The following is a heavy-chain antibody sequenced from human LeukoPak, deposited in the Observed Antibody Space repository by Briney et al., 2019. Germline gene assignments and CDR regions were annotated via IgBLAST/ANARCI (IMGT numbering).Heavy chain of an antibody. CDR2: IYYSGST. CDR1: GGSISSYY. V-gene: IGHV4-59*01. D-gene: IGHD3-3*01. CDR3: ATTHAYYDFWSGPHFDC. J-gene: IGHJ4*02. Sequence: SETLSLTCTVSGGSISSYYWSWIRQPPGKGLEWIGYIYYSGSTNYNPSLKSRVTISVDTSKNQFSLKLSSVTAADTAVYYCATTHAYYDFWSGPHFDCWGQGTLVTVSS.